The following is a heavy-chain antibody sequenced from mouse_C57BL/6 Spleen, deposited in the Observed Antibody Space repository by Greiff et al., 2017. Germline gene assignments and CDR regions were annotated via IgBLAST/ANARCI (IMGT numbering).Heavy chain of an antibody. Sequence: EVQVVESGGGLVKPGGSLKLSCAASGFTFSSYAMSWVRQTPEKRLEWVATISDGGSYTYYPDNVKGRFTISRDNAKNNLYLQMSHLKSEDKAMYYCGRGWDCFDYWGQGTTLTVSS. CDR1: GFTFSSYA. J-gene: IGHJ2*01. CDR3: GRGWDCFDY. V-gene: IGHV5-4*01. CDR2: ISDGGSYT. D-gene: IGHD1-1*02.